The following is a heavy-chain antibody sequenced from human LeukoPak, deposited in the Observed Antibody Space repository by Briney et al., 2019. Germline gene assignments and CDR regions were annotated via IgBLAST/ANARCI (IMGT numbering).Heavy chain of an antibody. CDR3: AREVRDSSSSFDI. Sequence: SQTLSLTCTVSGGSIGSYFCTWVRHPPGKGLGWIGYIYYSGGTNYNPSLKSRVTISVDMSRNQISLNLSSVTPADTAVYYCAREVRDSSSSFDIWGQGTMVIVSS. D-gene: IGHD6-6*01. V-gene: IGHV4-59*01. J-gene: IGHJ3*02. CDR2: IYYSGGT. CDR1: GGSIGSYF.